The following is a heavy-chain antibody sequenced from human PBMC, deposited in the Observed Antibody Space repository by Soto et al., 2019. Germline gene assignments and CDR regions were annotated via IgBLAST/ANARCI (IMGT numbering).Heavy chain of an antibody. CDR2: ISTYNGDT. Sequence: QVQLVQSGPELKKPGASVKVSCKASGYTFSTSGISWVRQAPGQGLEWMGWISTYNGDTNYAQKFQGRVTMTTDTSTTTAYMELRSLRSDDTAVYYCARSGSVPYYYYCLDVWGQGTTVTVSS. V-gene: IGHV1-18*01. J-gene: IGHJ6*02. CDR3: ARSGSVPYYYYCLDV. CDR1: GYTFSTSG. D-gene: IGHD3-10*01.